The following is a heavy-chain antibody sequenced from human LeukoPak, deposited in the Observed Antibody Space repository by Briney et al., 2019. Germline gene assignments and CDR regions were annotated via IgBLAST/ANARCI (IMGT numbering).Heavy chain of an antibody. CDR3: ARVSYYPHDAFDI. Sequence: GGSLRLSCAASGFTFSSYWMNWVRQAPGMGLECVAKIKQDGSEKYYVDSVKGRFTISRDNAKNSLYLQMNSLRAEDTALYYCARVSYYPHDAFDIWGQGTMVTVSS. V-gene: IGHV3-7*01. J-gene: IGHJ3*02. D-gene: IGHD2-8*01. CDR2: IKQDGSEK. CDR1: GFTFSSYW.